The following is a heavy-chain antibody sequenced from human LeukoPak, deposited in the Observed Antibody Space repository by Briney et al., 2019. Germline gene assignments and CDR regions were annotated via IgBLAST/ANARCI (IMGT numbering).Heavy chain of an antibody. Sequence: PGASVKVSCKASGYTFTGHYMHWVRQAPGQGLEWMGWINPNSGGTNYAQKFQGRVTMTRDTSISTAYMELSRLRSDDTAVYYCAREQREGSSSWPPTTDYWGQGTLVTVSS. CDR2: INPNSGGT. CDR1: GYTFTGHY. CDR3: AREQREGSSSWPPTTDY. D-gene: IGHD6-13*01. V-gene: IGHV1-2*02. J-gene: IGHJ4*02.